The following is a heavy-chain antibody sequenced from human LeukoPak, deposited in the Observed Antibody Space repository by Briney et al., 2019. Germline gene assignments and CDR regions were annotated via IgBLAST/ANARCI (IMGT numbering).Heavy chain of an antibody. CDR2: ITTTGGST. D-gene: IGHD4-11*01. CDR3: VRDHEYSFDY. V-gene: IGHV3-64*01. J-gene: IGHJ4*02. CDR1: GFTFSSHA. Sequence: PGGPLRLSCAASGFTFSSHAMYWVRQAPGEGLEYVSAITTTGGSTSYANSVRGRFIISRDDSKNTLYLQMDSLRAEDMAAYYCVRDHEYSFDYWGQGTLVTVSS.